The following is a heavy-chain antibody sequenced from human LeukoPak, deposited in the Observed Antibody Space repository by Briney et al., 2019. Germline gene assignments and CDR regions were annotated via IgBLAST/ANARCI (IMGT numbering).Heavy chain of an antibody. CDR3: ARHSPAGVNGYLN. CDR2: IYYSGST. V-gene: IGHV4-31*03. Sequence: SVTLSLTCTVSVGPTSGGGYYGTGTRHHPGKGREGIGYIYYSGSTYYNPSLKSRVTISVDTSKNQFSLKLSSVTAADTAVYYCARHSPAGVNGYLNWGQGTLVTVSS. D-gene: IGHD5-18*01. CDR1: VGPTSGGGYY. J-gene: IGHJ4*02.